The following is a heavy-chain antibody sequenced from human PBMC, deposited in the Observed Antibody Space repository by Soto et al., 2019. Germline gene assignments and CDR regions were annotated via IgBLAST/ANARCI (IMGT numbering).Heavy chain of an antibody. CDR1: GGTFSSYA. CDR2: IIPIFGTA. J-gene: IGHJ6*02. CDR3: ARDQDVSNYHGLAV. Sequence: SVKVSCKASGGTFSSYAISWGRQAPGQGLEWMGGIIPIFGTANYAQKFQGRVTITADESTSTAYMELSSLRSEDTAVYYCARDQDVSNYHGLAVWGQGTTVTVSS. D-gene: IGHD3-22*01. V-gene: IGHV1-69*13.